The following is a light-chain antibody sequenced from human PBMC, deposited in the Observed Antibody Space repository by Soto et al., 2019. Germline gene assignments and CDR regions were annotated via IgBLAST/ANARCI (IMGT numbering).Light chain of an antibody. CDR2: GAS. CDR1: QSVSIYS. CDR3: QHYGTSPYV. V-gene: IGKV3-20*01. Sequence: VLTQSPGALSLSPGGRATLSCRASQSVSIYSLAWYQQKPGRAPRLLIYGASNRATGIPDRFSGSGSGTDFTLTISRLEPEDFAVYYCQHYGTSPYVFGQGTRLEIK. J-gene: IGKJ2*01.